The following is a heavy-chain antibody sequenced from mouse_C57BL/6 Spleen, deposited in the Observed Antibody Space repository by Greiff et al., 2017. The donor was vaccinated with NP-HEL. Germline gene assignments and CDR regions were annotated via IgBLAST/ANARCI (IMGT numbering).Heavy chain of an antibody. Sequence: EVQLQQSGPELVKPGASVKMSCKASGYTFTDYNMHWVKQSHGKSLEWIGYINPNNGGTSYNQKFKGKATLTVNKSSSTAYMELRSLTSEDSAVYYCARSGIYYDYDRAWFAYWGHGTLVTVSA. V-gene: IGHV1-22*01. D-gene: IGHD2-4*01. CDR3: ARSGIYYDYDRAWFAY. J-gene: IGHJ3*01. CDR1: GYTFTDYN. CDR2: INPNNGGT.